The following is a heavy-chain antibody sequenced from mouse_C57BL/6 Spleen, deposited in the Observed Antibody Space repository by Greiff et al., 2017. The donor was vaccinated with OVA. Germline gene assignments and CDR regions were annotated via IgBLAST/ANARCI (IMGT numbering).Heavy chain of an antibody. D-gene: IGHD2-4*01. CDR1: GYSITSGYY. CDR2: ISYDGRN. CDR3: SRDDYDYDGY. J-gene: IGHJ2*01. Sequence: EVKLVESGPGLVKPSQSLSLTCSVPGYSITSGYYWNWIRQLPGNKLEWMGYISYDGRNNSNPSLKNQISITRYTSKNQLFLKLKSVTTEDTATYDCSRDDYDYDGYWGQGTTLTVSS. V-gene: IGHV3-6*01.